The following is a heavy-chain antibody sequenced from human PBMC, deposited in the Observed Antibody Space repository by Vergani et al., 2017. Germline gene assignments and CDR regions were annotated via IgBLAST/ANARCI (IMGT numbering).Heavy chain of an antibody. V-gene: IGHV3-43D*03. J-gene: IGHJ6*02. Sequence: EVQLVESGGGLVQPGGSLRLSCAASGFTFDDYAMHWVRQAPGKGLEWVSLISWDGGSTYYADSVKGRFTISRDNSKNSLYLQMNSLRAEDTALYYCAKDMRGCSGGSCYSYYYGMDVWGQGTTVTVSS. CDR3: AKDMRGCSGGSCYSYYYGMDV. D-gene: IGHD2-15*01. CDR1: GFTFDDYA. CDR2: ISWDGGST.